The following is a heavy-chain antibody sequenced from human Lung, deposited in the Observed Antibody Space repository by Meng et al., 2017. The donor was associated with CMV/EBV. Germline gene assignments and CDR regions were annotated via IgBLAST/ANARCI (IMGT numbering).Heavy chain of an antibody. V-gene: IGHV3-11*01. CDR3: ARVAPPSVHLDY. Sequence: SLKISCAASGFTFRDYYMSWIRQAPGKGLEWVSYISSSGSSTYYADSVKGRFTISRDNARNSPSLQMNSLRAEDTAVYYCARVAPPSVHLDYWGQGTLVTVSS. J-gene: IGHJ4*02. D-gene: IGHD3-3*02. CDR2: ISSSGSST. CDR1: GFTFRDYY.